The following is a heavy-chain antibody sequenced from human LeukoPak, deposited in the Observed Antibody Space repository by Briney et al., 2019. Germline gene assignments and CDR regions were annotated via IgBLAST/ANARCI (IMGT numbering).Heavy chain of an antibody. Sequence: PGGSLRLSCAASGFTFSSYSMNWVRQAPGKGLEWVSSISSSSSYIYYADSVKGRFTISRDNAKNSLYLQMNSLRAEDTAVYYCARDHCGGDCSTYWGQGTLVTVSS. CDR1: GFTFSSYS. J-gene: IGHJ4*02. CDR3: ARDHCGGDCSTY. V-gene: IGHV3-21*01. D-gene: IGHD2-21*02. CDR2: ISSSSSYI.